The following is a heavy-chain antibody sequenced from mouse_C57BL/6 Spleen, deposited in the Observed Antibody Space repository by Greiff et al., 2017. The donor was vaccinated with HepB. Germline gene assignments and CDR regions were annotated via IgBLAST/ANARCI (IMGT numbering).Heavy chain of an antibody. CDR1: GYTFTSYG. Sequence: QVQLQQSGAELARPGASVKLSCKASGYTFTSYGISWVKQRTGQGLEWIGEIYPRSGNTYYNEKFKGKATLTADKSSSTAYMELRSLTSEDSAVYFCVRPPYYYGSSYSLWYFDVWGTGTTVTVSS. J-gene: IGHJ1*03. D-gene: IGHD1-1*01. CDR3: VRPPYYYGSSYSLWYFDV. V-gene: IGHV1-81*01. CDR2: IYPRSGNT.